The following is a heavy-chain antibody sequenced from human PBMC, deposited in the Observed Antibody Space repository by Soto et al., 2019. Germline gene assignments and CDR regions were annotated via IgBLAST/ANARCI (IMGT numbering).Heavy chain of an antibody. CDR2: IIPIFGTA. V-gene: IGHV1-69*13. Sequence: SVKVSCTASGGTFSIYAISWVRQAPGQGLGWMGGIIPIFGTANYAQKFQGRVTITADESTSTAYMELSSLRSEDTAVYYCARSGRDMVVTASYLDYWGQGTLVTVSS. D-gene: IGHD2-21*02. J-gene: IGHJ4*02. CDR1: GGTFSIYA. CDR3: ARSGRDMVVTASYLDY.